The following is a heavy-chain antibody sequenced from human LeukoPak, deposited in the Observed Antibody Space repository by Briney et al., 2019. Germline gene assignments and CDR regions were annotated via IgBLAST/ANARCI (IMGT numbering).Heavy chain of an antibody. CDR1: GGSISRHY. J-gene: IGHJ3*02. CDR3: ARLLDNERSGDPHTFDM. D-gene: IGHD2-15*01. Sequence: SETLSLTCAGSGGSISRHYWSWIRQPPGKGLEWIGYIYYSGNTKYCPSLHSRVTISVDTSNNHFSLKLTYVTAADTAVHYCARLLDNERSGDPHTFDMWGQGTMVTVHS. V-gene: IGHV4-59*11. CDR2: IYYSGNT.